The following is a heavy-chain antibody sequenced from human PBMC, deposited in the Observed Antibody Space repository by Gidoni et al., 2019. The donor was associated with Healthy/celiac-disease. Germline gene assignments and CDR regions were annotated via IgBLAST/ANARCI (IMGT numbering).Heavy chain of an antibody. CDR2: FDPEDGET. J-gene: IGHJ4*02. D-gene: IGHD5-12*01. Sequence: QVQLVQSGAEVKKPGASVKVSCKVSGYTLTELSMHWVRQAPGKGLEWMGGFDPEDGETIYAQKFQGRVTMTEDTSTDTAYMELSSLRSEDTAVYYCATASTITTRPTYYFDYWGQGTLVTVSS. CDR1: GYTLTELS. V-gene: IGHV1-24*01. CDR3: ATASTITTRPTYYFDY.